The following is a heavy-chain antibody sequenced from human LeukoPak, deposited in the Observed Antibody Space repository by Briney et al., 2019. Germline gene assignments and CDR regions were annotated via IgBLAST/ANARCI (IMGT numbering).Heavy chain of an antibody. CDR1: GYTLTELS. V-gene: IGHV1-24*01. J-gene: IGHJ4*02. CDR3: ATPKDYYDSSGYYYY. D-gene: IGHD3-22*01. CDR2: FDPEDGVT. Sequence: ASVKVSCKVSGYTLTELSMHWVRQAPGKGLEWMGGFDPEDGVTIYAQKFQGRVTMTEDTSTDTAYMELSSLRSEDTAVYYCATPKDYYDSSGYYYYWGQGTLVTVSS.